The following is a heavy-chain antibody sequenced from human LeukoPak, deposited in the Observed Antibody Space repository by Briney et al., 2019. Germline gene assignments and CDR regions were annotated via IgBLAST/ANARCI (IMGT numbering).Heavy chain of an antibody. Sequence: ASVKVSCKASGGTFSSYAISWVRQAPGQGLEWMGRIISIFGTANYAQKFQGRVTITTDESTSTAYMDLSSLRSEDTAVYYCASVTMVVSRSEAGAFDIWGQGTLVTVSS. CDR3: ASVTMVVSRSEAGAFDI. V-gene: IGHV1-69*05. J-gene: IGHJ3*02. CDR2: IISIFGTA. CDR1: GGTFSSYA. D-gene: IGHD5/OR15-5a*01.